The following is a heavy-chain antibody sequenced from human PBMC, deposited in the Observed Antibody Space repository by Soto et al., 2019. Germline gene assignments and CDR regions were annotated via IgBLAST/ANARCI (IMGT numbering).Heavy chain of an antibody. D-gene: IGHD6-6*01. CDR1: GFTFDDYA. Sequence: GGSLRLSCAASGFTFDDYAMHWVRQAPGKGLEWVSGISWNSGSIGYADSVKGRFTISRDNAKNSLYLQMNSLRAEDTALYYCAKDGVAARSPPFWGQGTLVTVSS. CDR2: ISWNSGSI. V-gene: IGHV3-9*01. CDR3: AKDGVAARSPPF. J-gene: IGHJ4*02.